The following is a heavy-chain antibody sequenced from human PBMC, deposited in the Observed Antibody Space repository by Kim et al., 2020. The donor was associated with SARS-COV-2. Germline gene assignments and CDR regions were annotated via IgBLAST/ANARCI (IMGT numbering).Heavy chain of an antibody. CDR3: AGGSGYDLDY. V-gene: IGHV1-3*01. D-gene: IGHD5-12*01. Sequence: NTKYSQKFQGRVTITRDTSASTAYMELSSLRSEDTAVYYCAGGSGYDLDYWGQGTLVTVSS. CDR2: NT. J-gene: IGHJ4*02.